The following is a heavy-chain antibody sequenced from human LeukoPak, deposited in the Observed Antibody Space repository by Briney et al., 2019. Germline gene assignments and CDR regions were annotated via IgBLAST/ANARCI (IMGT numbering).Heavy chain of an antibody. D-gene: IGHD1-26*01. Sequence: GGSLRLSCAASGFTFSSYSMNWVRQAPGKGLEWVSSISSSSSRYIYYADSVKGRFTISRDNAKNSPYLQMNSLRAEDTAVYYCARGGSYYYFDYWGQGTLVTVSS. CDR3: ARGGSYYYFDY. CDR1: GFTFSSYS. CDR2: ISSSSSRYI. V-gene: IGHV3-21*01. J-gene: IGHJ4*02.